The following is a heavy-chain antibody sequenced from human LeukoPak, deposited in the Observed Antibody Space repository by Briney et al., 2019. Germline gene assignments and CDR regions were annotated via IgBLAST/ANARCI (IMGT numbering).Heavy chain of an antibody. Sequence: PSETLSLTCTVSGYSISSGYYWAWIRQPPGKGLEWIGSIFHTGSTYHNPSLKSRVTISVDTSKNQFSLKLNSVTAADTAVYYCARDHSSSSEDYWGQGALVTVSS. V-gene: IGHV4-38-2*02. CDR2: IFHTGST. CDR1: GYSISSGYY. CDR3: ARDHSSSSEDY. D-gene: IGHD6-13*01. J-gene: IGHJ4*02.